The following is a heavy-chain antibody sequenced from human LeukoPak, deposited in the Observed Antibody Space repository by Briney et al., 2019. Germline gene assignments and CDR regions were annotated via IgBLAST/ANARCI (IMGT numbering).Heavy chain of an antibody. J-gene: IGHJ4*02. V-gene: IGHV3-30-3*01. CDR3: ARDAHYYDSSGYWDNYYFDY. CDR1: GFTFSSYA. CDR2: ISYDGSNK. D-gene: IGHD3-22*01. Sequence: GGSLRLSCAASGFTFSSYAVHWVRQAPGKGLEWVAVISYDGSNKYYADSVKGRFTISRDNSKNTLYLQMNSLRAEDTAVYYCARDAHYYDSSGYWDNYYFDYWGQGTLVTVSS.